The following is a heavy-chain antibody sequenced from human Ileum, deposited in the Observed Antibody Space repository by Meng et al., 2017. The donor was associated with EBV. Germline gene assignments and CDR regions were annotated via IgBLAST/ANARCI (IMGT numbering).Heavy chain of an antibody. J-gene: IGHJ4*02. V-gene: IGHV4-61*08. CDR3: ARDGYSSGSD. Sequence: QVQLQESGPGLVKPSEPLSLPCSVSGGSVSSGGNYWSWIRQPPGKGLEWIGYIYNSGSTNYNPSLKSRVTISVDTSKNQFSLKLSSVTAADTAVYYCARDGYSSGSDWGQGTLVTVSS. CDR2: IYNSGST. D-gene: IGHD6-19*01. CDR1: GGSVSSGGNY.